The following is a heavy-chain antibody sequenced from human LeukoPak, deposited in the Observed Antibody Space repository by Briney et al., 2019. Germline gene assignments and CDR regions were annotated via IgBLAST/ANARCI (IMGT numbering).Heavy chain of an antibody. D-gene: IGHD1-26*01. Sequence: PGGSLRLSCGASGFTFSSYGMHWVRQAPVKGLEWVALISFDGSNQYYADSVKGRFTISRDNSKNTLYLQMNSLRAEDTAVYYCAKPPEVGATVGYFDYWGQGTLVTVSS. J-gene: IGHJ4*02. V-gene: IGHV3-30*18. CDR2: ISFDGSNQ. CDR3: AKPPEVGATVGYFDY. CDR1: GFTFSSYG.